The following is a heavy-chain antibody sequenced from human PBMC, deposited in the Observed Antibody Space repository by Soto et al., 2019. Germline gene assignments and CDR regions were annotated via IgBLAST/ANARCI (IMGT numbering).Heavy chain of an antibody. D-gene: IGHD2-2*01. J-gene: IGHJ3*01. CDR3: ARHRLSTWDAFDL. CDR2: VFPEDSKT. V-gene: IGHV5-51*01. Sequence: PGESLKISCKGSGYRFSTYWIGWVRQMPGQGLEWMGIVFPEDSKTRYSPSFQGQVTISADKSINTAYLQWNSLQASDTAMYYCARHRLSTWDAFDLWGQGTMVTVSS. CDR1: GYRFSTYW.